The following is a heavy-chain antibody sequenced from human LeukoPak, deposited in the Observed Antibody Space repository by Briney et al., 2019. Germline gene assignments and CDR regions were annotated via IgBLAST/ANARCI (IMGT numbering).Heavy chain of an antibody. Sequence: PSETLSLTCSVSGGSISRGSYYWNWIRQPAGKGLEWMGRIYNSGSTNYNPSLKSRVTISVDTSKNQFSLKLSSVTAADTAVYYCAGGAVDTAMVWWGQGTLVTVSS. D-gene: IGHD5-18*01. CDR2: IYNSGST. V-gene: IGHV4-61*02. CDR3: AGGAVDTAMVW. J-gene: IGHJ4*02. CDR1: GGSISRGSYY.